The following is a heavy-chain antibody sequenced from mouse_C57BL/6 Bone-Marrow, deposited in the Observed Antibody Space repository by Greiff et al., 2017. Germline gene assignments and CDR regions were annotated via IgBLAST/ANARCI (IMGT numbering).Heavy chain of an antibody. Sequence: QVQLQQSGPGLVQPSQSLSITCTVSGFSLTSYGVHWVRQSPGKGLEWLGVIWSGGSTDYNAAFISRLSISKDNSKSQVFFKMNSLQADDTAIYYCARPYYGSSFAYWGQGTLVTVSA. CDR1: GFSLTSYG. D-gene: IGHD1-1*01. CDR3: ARPYYGSSFAY. CDR2: IWSGGST. J-gene: IGHJ3*01. V-gene: IGHV2-2*01.